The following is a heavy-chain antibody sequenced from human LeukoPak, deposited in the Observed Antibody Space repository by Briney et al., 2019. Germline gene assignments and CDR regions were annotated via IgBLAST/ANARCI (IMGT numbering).Heavy chain of an antibody. CDR2: ISWDSGAI. V-gene: IGHV3-9*01. J-gene: IGHJ4*02. D-gene: IGHD4-23*01. CDR3: AKDYGGNHWFDY. Sequence: GGSLRLSCAASGFTFYGYAMHWVRQAPGKGLEWGSGISWDSGAIGYADSVKGRFTLSRDNAKNSLYLQMDSLRAEDTALYYCAKDYGGNHWFDYWGQGTLVTVSS. CDR1: GFTFYGYA.